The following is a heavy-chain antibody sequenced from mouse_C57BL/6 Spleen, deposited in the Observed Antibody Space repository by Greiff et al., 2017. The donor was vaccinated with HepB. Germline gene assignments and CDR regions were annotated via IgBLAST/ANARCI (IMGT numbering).Heavy chain of an antibody. Sequence: QVQLQQPGAELVKPGASVKLSCKASGYTFTSYWMHWVKQSPGQGLEWIGMIHPNSGSTNYNEKFKSKATLTVDKSSSTAYMQLSSLTSEDSAVYYCARSGPFYYFDYWGQGTTLTVSS. CDR1: GYTFTSYW. D-gene: IGHD3-1*01. V-gene: IGHV1-64*01. CDR3: ARSGPFYYFDY. CDR2: IHPNSGST. J-gene: IGHJ2*01.